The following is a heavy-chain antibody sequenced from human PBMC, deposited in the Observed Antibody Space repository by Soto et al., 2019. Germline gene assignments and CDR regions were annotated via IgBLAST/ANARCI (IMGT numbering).Heavy chain of an antibody. CDR2: IKKDGSKI. Sequence: EVQLVDSGGDLVQPWGPLRLSCAASGFSFGSSWMTWVRQAPGKGLEWGANIKKDGSKINYLDSVRGRFTVSRDNAKNSLYLEMNSLIAEDTALYYCARDVSPGSSSLYLAAFDIWGKWTMVTVSS. CDR3: ARDVSPGSSSLYLAAFDI. CDR1: GFSFGSSW. D-gene: IGHD6-13*01. J-gene: IGHJ3*02. V-gene: IGHV3-7*05.